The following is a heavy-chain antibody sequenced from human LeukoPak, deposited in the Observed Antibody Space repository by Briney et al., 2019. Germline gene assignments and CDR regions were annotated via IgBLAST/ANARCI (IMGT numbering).Heavy chain of an antibody. CDR2: VYYSGST. V-gene: IGHV4-59*11. D-gene: IGHD5-12*01. CDR3: ARGPWGYGY. CDR1: GGSISNHY. Sequence: PSETLSLTCTVSGGSISNHYWSWIRQTPGQGLEWIGYVYYSGSTNYNPSLKSRVTISVDTSKNQFSLKLSSVTAADTAVYYCARGPWGYGYWGQGTLVTVSS. J-gene: IGHJ4*02.